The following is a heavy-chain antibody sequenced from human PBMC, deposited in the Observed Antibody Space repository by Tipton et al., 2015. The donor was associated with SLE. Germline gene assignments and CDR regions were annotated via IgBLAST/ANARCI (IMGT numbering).Heavy chain of an antibody. CDR2: FDPNGST. Sequence: LRLSCAASGFTFSSYWMSWIRQAAGKGLEWIGRFDPNGSTRYNPSFQSRVTMSMDTSKKQFSLVLSSVTAADTAVYYCAAHAAGRGGSGYWGQGTLVTVSS. D-gene: IGHD2-15*01. V-gene: IGHV4-4*07. J-gene: IGHJ4*02. CDR1: GFTFSSYW. CDR3: AAHAAGRGGSGY.